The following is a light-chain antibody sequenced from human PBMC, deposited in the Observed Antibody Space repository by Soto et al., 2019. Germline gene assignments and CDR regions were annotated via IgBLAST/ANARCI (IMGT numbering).Light chain of an antibody. CDR2: DAS. J-gene: IGKJ1*01. CDR1: QSISSY. CDR3: QQYNSYSRT. V-gene: IGKV1-5*01. Sequence: DIQMTQSPSSVSASVGDRVTINCRASQSISSYLNWYQQKPGKAPKLLIYDASSLESGVPSRFSGSGSGTEFTLTISSLQPDDFATYYCQQYNSYSRTFGQGTKVDIK.